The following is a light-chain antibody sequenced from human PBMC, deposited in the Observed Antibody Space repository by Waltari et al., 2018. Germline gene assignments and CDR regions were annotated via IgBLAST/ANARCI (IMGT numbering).Light chain of an antibody. Sequence: QSVLTQPPSVSAAPGQRVTIPCSGGRSNIGNNYVSWYRQFPGTAPKLLIYEDTERPSGIAGRFSGSKSCTSATLDSTGLQAGDEADYYCGTWDSSLSGAVFGGGTHLTVL. V-gene: IGLV1-51*02. CDR2: EDT. J-gene: IGLJ7*01. CDR3: GTWDSSLSGAV. CDR1: RSNIGNNY.